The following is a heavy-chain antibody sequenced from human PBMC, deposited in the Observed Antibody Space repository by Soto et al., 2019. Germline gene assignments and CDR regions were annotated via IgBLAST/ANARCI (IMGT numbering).Heavy chain of an antibody. V-gene: IGHV4-31*03. CDR3: TRLNYYDTSGYPYFFDY. D-gene: IGHD3-22*01. Sequence: SETLSLTCTVSGGSISGGGYYWSWIRQHPGKGLEWIGYIYYSGSTYYNPSLKSRVTISVDTSKKQFSLNLRSVTAADTAVYYCTRLNYYDTSGYPYFFDYWGQGAPVTVSS. CDR1: GGSISGGGYY. CDR2: IYYSGST. J-gene: IGHJ4*02.